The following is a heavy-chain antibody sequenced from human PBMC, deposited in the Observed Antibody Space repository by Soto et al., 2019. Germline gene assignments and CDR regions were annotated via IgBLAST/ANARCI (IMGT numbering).Heavy chain of an antibody. V-gene: IGHV3-23*01. D-gene: IGHD3-16*01. CDR1: GFTFSSYA. Sequence: EVQLLESGGGLVQPGGSLRLSCAASGFTFSSYAMSWVRQAPGKGLEWVSAVSASGGTAYYADSGQGRFTSSRDESEHTLELRRNSLRAEDTAMFYCAKDRTSGHTWGLGHWGQGNLVTGSS. CDR3: AKDRTSGHTWGLGH. CDR2: VSASGGTA. J-gene: IGHJ4*02.